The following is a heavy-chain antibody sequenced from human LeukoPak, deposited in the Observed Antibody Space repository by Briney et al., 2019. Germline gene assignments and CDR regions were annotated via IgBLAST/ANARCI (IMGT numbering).Heavy chain of an antibody. CDR3: AKDLETAMVQFDY. CDR1: GFTFRSYS. J-gene: IGHJ4*02. Sequence: GGSLRLSCAASGFTFRSYSMSWVRQAPGKGLEWVSAISGSGGSTYYADSVKGRFTISRDNSKNTLYLQMNSLRAEDTAVYYCAKDLETAMVQFDYWGQGTLVTVSS. V-gene: IGHV3-23*01. D-gene: IGHD5-18*01. CDR2: ISGSGGST.